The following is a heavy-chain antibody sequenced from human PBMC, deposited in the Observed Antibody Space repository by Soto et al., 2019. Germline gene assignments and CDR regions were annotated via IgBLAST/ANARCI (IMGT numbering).Heavy chain of an antibody. V-gene: IGHV4-4*02. Sequence: SDTLSLTCIVSGGFVNTSNWWSWIRQPPGKGLEWIGEFYHTGKTNYSPSFKSRFNMSVDKSNNQFFLKLTSVTAADTAIYYCANSYYGWGFDXWGQGALVTVSX. CDR2: FYHTGKT. D-gene: IGHD3-10*01. J-gene: IGHJ4*02. CDR1: GGFVNTSNW. CDR3: ANSYYGWGFDX.